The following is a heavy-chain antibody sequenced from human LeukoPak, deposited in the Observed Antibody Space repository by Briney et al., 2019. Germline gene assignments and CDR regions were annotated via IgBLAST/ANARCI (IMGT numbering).Heavy chain of an antibody. J-gene: IGHJ6*03. Sequence: SETLSLTCAVFGGSFSGYYWSWIRQPPGKGLEWIGEINHSGSISYNSSLKSRVTISVDTSKNQFSLKLSSVTAADTAVYYCARRMGRRFGERYYYYHYMDVWGKGTTVTISS. V-gene: IGHV4-34*01. D-gene: IGHD3-10*01. CDR2: INHSGSI. CDR1: GGSFSGYY. CDR3: ARRMGRRFGERYYYYHYMDV.